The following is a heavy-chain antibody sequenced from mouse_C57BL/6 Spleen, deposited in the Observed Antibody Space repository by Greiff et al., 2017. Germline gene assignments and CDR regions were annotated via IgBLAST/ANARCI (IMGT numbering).Heavy chain of an antibody. J-gene: IGHJ3*01. CDR1: GFTFSSYA. V-gene: IGHV5-4*01. D-gene: IGHD2-14*01. CDR3: ARAYEFAY. CDR2: ISDGGSYT. Sequence: EVQVVESGGGLVKPGGSLKLSCAASGFTFSSYAMSWVRQTPEKRLEWVATISDGGSYTYYPDNVKGRFTISRDNAKNNLYLQMSHLKSEDTAMYYCARAYEFAYWGQGTLVTVSA.